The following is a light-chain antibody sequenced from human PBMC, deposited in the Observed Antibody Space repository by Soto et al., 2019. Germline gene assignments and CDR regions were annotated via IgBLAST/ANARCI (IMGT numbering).Light chain of an antibody. Sequence: EIVITQSPATLSVSPEERVTLSCRASQSINNKVAWYQHKPGQAPRLLIYGASTRATGIPARFSGSGSGTEFTLTISSLQSEDFAVYYCQQYNNWPSTFGQGTKVDIK. CDR3: QQYNNWPST. CDR1: QSINNK. J-gene: IGKJ1*01. CDR2: GAS. V-gene: IGKV3-15*01.